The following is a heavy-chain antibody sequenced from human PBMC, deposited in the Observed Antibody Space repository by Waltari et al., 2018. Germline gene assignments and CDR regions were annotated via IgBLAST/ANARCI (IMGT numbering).Heavy chain of an antibody. CDR1: GFTFSSYW. V-gene: IGHV3-7*04. CDR3: ARGAWAFDI. CDR2: INQDGSEK. J-gene: IGHJ3*02. Sequence: VQLVESGGGVVQPGRSLRLSCAASGFTFSSYWMSWVRQAPGKGLEWVANINQDGSEKYYVDSVKGRFTISRDNAENSLSLQMNSLRAEDTAVYYCARGAWAFDIWGQGTMVTVSS.